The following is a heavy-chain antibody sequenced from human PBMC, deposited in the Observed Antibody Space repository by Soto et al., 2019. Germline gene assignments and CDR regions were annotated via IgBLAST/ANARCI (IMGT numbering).Heavy chain of an antibody. D-gene: IGHD2-8*01. V-gene: IGHV3-11*01. J-gene: IGHJ6*03. CDR1: GFTFSDYY. Sequence: GGSLRLSCAASGFTFSDYYMSWIRQAPGKGLEWVSYISSSGSTIYYADSVKGRFTISRDNAKNSLYLQMNSLRAEDTAVYYCARSAEGLMVRYYYYYMDVWGKGTTVTVSS. CDR3: ARSAEGLMVRYYYYYMDV. CDR2: ISSSGSTI.